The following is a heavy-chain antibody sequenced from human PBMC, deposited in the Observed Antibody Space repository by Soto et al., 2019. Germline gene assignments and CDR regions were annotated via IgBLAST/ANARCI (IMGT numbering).Heavy chain of an antibody. V-gene: IGHV3-33*01. CDR1: GFTFSSYG. J-gene: IGHJ2*01. CDR3: ARDGGPIVVVVAATDWYFDL. CDR2: IWYDGSNK. Sequence: QVQLVESGGGVVQPGRSLRLSCAASGFTFSSYGMHWVRQAPGKGLEWVAVIWYDGSNKYYADSVKGRFTISRDNSKNTLYLQMNSLRAEDTAVYYCARDGGPIVVVVAATDWYFDLWGRGTLVTVSS. D-gene: IGHD2-15*01.